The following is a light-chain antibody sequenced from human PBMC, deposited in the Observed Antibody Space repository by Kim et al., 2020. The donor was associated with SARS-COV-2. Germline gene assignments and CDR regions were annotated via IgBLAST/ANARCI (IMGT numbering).Light chain of an antibody. CDR3: QAWDSSTGGG. Sequence: SYELTQPPSVSVSPGQTASITCSGDKLGDKYACWYQQKPGQSPVLVIYQDSKRPSGIPERFSGSNSGNTATLTISGTQAMDEADYYCQAWDSSTGGGFGG. V-gene: IGLV3-1*01. J-gene: IGLJ3*02. CDR1: KLGDKY. CDR2: QDS.